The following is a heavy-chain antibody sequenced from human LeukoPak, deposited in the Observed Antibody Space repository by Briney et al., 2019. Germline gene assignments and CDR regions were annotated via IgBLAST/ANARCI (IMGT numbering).Heavy chain of an antibody. D-gene: IGHD2-2*01. CDR2: IYYSGST. Sequence: SETLSLTCTVSGGSISSYFWSWIRQPPGKGLEWIGYIYYSGSTNYNPSLKSRVTISVDTSKNQFSLKLSSVTAADTAVYYCARQDEYYQDQYYFDYWGQGTLVTVSS. J-gene: IGHJ4*02. V-gene: IGHV4-59*08. CDR1: GGSISSYF. CDR3: ARQDEYYQDQYYFDY.